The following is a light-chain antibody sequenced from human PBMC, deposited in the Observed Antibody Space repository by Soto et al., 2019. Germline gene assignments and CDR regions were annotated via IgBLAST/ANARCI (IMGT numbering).Light chain of an antibody. V-gene: IGKV3-11*01. J-gene: IGKJ2*02. CDR2: AAS. CDR3: QQRSRWPRGT. Sequence: VLTQSPATLSLSPGERATLSCRASQSFGNNLAWYQQKSGQAPRLLIYAASDRATGVPARFSGRMSGTDFTLTISSLETEDFATYFCQQRSRWPRGTFGRGTKLE. CDR1: QSFGNN.